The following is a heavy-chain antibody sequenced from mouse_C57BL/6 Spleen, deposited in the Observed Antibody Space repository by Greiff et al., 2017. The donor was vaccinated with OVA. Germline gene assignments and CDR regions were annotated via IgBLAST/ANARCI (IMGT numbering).Heavy chain of an antibody. CDR2: IWSGGST. V-gene: IGHV2-2*01. J-gene: IGHJ3*01. CDR3: ASPSMVTTGFAY. Sequence: VMLVESGPGLVQPSQSLSITCTVSGFSLTSDGVHWVRQSPGKGLEWLGVIWSGGSTDYNAAFISRLSISKDNSKSQVFFKMNSLQADDTAIYYCASPSMVTTGFAYWGQGTLVTVSA. D-gene: IGHD2-9*01. CDR1: GFSLTSDG.